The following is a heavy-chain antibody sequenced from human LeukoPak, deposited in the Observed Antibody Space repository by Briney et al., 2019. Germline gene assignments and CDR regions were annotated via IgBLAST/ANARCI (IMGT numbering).Heavy chain of an antibody. CDR2: IYYSGST. Sequence: PSETLSLTRTVSGGSVSSGSYYWSWIRQPPGKGLEWIGYIYYSGSTNYNPSLKSRVTISVDTSKNQFSLKLSSVTAADTAVYYCATFFYGSGSYYKGADYWGQGTLVTVSS. CDR3: ATFFYGSGSYYKGADY. V-gene: IGHV4-61*01. CDR1: GGSVSSGSYY. J-gene: IGHJ4*02. D-gene: IGHD3-10*01.